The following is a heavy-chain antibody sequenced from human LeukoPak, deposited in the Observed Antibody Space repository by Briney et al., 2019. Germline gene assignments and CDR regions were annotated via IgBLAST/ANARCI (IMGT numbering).Heavy chain of an antibody. V-gene: IGHV3-30-3*01. CDR2: ISYDGSNK. J-gene: IGHJ5*02. CDR3: ARPHREAVTANVLGWFDP. CDR1: GFTFSSYA. D-gene: IGHD2-21*02. Sequence: GGSLRLSCAASGFTFSSYAMHWVRQAPGKGLEWVAVISYDGSNKYYADSVKGRFTISRDNSKNTLYLQMNSLRAEDTAVYYCARPHREAVTANVLGWFDPWGQGTLVTVSS.